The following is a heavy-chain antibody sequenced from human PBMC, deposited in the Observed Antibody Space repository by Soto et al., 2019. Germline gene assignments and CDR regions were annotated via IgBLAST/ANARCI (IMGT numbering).Heavy chain of an antibody. CDR3: ARSQGSSTSLEIYYYYYYGIDV. D-gene: IGHD2-2*01. J-gene: IGHJ6*02. Sequence: QVQLVQSGAEVKKPGSSVKVSCKASGGTFSSYAISWVRQAPGQGRGWMGGIIPISGTANYAQKFQGRVTITADESTSTAYMELSSLRSEDTAVYYCARSQGSSTSLEIYYYYYYGIDVWGQGTTVTVSS. CDR1: GGTFSSYA. CDR2: IIPISGTA. V-gene: IGHV1-69*01.